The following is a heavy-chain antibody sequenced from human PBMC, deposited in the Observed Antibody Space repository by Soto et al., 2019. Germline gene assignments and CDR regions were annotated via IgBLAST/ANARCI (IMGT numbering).Heavy chain of an antibody. Sequence: ASVKVSCKASGYTFTTYVMHWVRQAPGQRLEWMGWINAGNDNTKYSEKFQGRVTITRDTSASTVYMELSSLSSEDTAVYYCARVGHYYYGMDVWGQGTTVTVSS. D-gene: IGHD3-3*01. J-gene: IGHJ6*02. CDR1: GYTFTTYV. V-gene: IGHV1-3*01. CDR2: INAGNDNT. CDR3: ARVGHYYYGMDV.